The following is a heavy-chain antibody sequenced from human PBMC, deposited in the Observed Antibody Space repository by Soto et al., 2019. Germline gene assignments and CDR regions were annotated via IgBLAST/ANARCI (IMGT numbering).Heavy chain of an antibody. J-gene: IGHJ5*02. Sequence: QLQLQESGSGLVKPSQTLSLTCAVSGGSISSGGYSWSWIRQPPGKGLEWIGYIYHSGSTYYNPSLMSRATISVGRSTNQSSLKRSSGTAADTAVYFWARIPSPWGQRTLVTVAA. V-gene: IGHV4-30-2*01. CDR2: IYHSGST. D-gene: IGHD2-21*01. CDR3: ARIPSP. CDR1: GGSISSGGYS.